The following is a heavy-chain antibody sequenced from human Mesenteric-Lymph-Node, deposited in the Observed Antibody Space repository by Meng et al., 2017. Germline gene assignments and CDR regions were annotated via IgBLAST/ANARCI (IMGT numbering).Heavy chain of an antibody. CDR1: GYTFTSYG. CDR3: AREFPDYYGSGSSDY. V-gene: IGHV1-18*01. CDR2: ISAYNGNT. J-gene: IGHJ4*02. Sequence: ASVKVSCKASGYTFTSYGISWVRQAPGQGLEWMGWISAYNGNTNYAQKLQGRVTMTTDTSTSTAYMELRSLRSDDTAVYYCAREFPDYYGSGSSDYWGQGTLVTGSS. D-gene: IGHD3-10*01.